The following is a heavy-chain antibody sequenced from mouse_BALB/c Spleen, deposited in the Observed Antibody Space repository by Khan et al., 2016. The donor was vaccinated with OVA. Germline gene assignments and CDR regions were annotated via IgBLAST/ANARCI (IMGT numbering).Heavy chain of an antibody. CDR1: GYSITSEYA. J-gene: IGHJ3*01. D-gene: IGHD2-4*01. V-gene: IGHV3-2*02. Sequence: VQLVETGPGLVKPSQSLSLTCTVTGYSITSEYAWNWIRQFPGNKLEWMGYINYSGNTRFNPSLKSRTSITRDTSKNQFFLQLNSVTTEDTATYYCARKYYYDYDPFPYWGQGTLVTVSA. CDR3: ARKYYYDYDPFPY. CDR2: INYSGNT.